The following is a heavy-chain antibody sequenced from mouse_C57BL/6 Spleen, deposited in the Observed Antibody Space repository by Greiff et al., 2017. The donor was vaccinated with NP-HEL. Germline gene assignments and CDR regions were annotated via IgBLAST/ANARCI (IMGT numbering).Heavy chain of an antibody. CDR2: ISSGGSYT. V-gene: IGHV5-6*01. J-gene: IGHJ4*01. CDR3: ARKIYYDYVYAIDY. Sequence: EVMLVESGGDLVKPGGSLKLSCAASGFTFSSYGMSWVRQTPDKRLEWVATISSGGSYTYYPDSVKGRFTISRDNAKNTLYLQMSSLKSEDTAMYYCARKIYYDYVYAIDYWGQGTSVTVSS. CDR1: GFTFSSYG. D-gene: IGHD2-4*01.